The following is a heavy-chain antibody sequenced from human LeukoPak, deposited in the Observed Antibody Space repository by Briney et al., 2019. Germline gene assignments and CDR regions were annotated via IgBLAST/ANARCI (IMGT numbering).Heavy chain of an antibody. Sequence: ASVKVSCKASGYTFTAYYIHWVRQAPGQGLEWMGWINPNSGGTNYAQKFQGRVTMTRDTSISTAYMELSRLRSDDTAVYYCARYYYYGSGSPPMGDYWGQGTLVTVSS. CDR3: ARYYYYGSGSPPMGDY. CDR1: GYTFTAYY. V-gene: IGHV1-2*02. J-gene: IGHJ4*02. CDR2: INPNSGGT. D-gene: IGHD3-10*01.